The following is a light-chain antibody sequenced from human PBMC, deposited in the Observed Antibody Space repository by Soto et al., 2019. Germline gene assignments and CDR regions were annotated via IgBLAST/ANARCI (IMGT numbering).Light chain of an antibody. Sequence: EIVLTQSPATLSLSPGERATLSCRASQSVSSSYLAWYQQKPGQAPRLLIYGASSGATGIPDRFSGSGYGTDFTLTISRLEPEDSAVYYCQQYGTSPTWTFGQGTKVDIK. J-gene: IGKJ1*01. CDR2: GAS. CDR3: QQYGTSPTWT. V-gene: IGKV3-20*01. CDR1: QSVSSSY.